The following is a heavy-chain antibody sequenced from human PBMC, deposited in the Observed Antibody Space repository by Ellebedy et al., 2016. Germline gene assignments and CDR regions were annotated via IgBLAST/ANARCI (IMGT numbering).Heavy chain of an antibody. V-gene: IGHV4-30-4*01. CDR2: IYYSGTT. J-gene: IGHJ4*02. Sequence: SETLSLXCTVSGGSINSGDYYWSWIRQSPGKGLEWIGYIYYSGTTFYNPSLKSRLTISVNTSKNQFSLKLSSVTAADTAVYYCAREAIVVMVYDSWGQGTLVTVSS. D-gene: IGHD2-8*01. CDR1: GGSINSGDYY. CDR3: AREAIVVMVYDS.